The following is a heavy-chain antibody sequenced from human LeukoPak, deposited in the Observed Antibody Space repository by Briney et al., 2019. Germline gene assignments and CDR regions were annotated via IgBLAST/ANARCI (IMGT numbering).Heavy chain of an antibody. D-gene: IGHD3-22*01. CDR3: ARDSSIPKYYYDSSGYYWDY. CDR1: GYTFTSYD. Sequence: ASVKVSCKASGYTFTSYDINWVRQATGQGLEWMGWMNPNSGNTGYAQKFQGRVTITRNTSISTAYMELSSLRSEDTAVYYCARDSSIPKYYYDSSGYYWDYWGQGTLVTVSS. J-gene: IGHJ4*02. CDR2: MNPNSGNT. V-gene: IGHV1-8*03.